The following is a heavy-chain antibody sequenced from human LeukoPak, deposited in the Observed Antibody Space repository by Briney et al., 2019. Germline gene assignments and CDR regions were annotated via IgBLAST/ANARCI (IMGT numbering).Heavy chain of an antibody. Sequence: GGSLRLSCAASGFTFSDHYMDWVRQAPGKGLEWVGRTRNKANSYTTEYAASVKGRFTISRDDSKNSPYLQMNSLKTEDTAVYYCARGQYCSSTSCYGTDAFDIWGQGTMVTVSS. V-gene: IGHV3-72*01. D-gene: IGHD2-2*01. J-gene: IGHJ3*02. CDR3: ARGQYCSSTSCYGTDAFDI. CDR2: TRNKANSYTT. CDR1: GFTFSDHY.